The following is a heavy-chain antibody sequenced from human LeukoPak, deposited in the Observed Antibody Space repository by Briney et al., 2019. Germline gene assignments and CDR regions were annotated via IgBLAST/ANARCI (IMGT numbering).Heavy chain of an antibody. Sequence: AGSLRLSCSASGFTFSHYCMHWVRQAPGTGLEWVAVIWSDASDKYYANSVKGRFTISRDNFKNSLYRQMNRLRAEDTAVDYCAKDAQRGFDYSNSLDYWGQGTRVTVSS. CDR1: GFTFSHYC. V-gene: IGHV3-33*06. CDR3: AKDAQRGFDYSNSLDY. J-gene: IGHJ4*02. D-gene: IGHD4-11*01. CDR2: IWSDASDK.